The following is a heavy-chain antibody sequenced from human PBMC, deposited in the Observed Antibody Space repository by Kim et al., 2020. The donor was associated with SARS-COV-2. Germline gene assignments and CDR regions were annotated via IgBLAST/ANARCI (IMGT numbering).Heavy chain of an antibody. V-gene: IGHV3-9*01. CDR1: GFIFSDYA. CDR2: IRRDRGDI. D-gene: IGHD5-12*01. J-gene: IGHJ4*02. CDR3: AKSDGRGLQNMGY. Sequence: GGSLRLSCKTSGFIFSDYAMHWVRQRPEKGLEWVSGIRRDRGDIDYVDYVRGRFTISRDNAKNSLYLQMSSLRLEDTGFLYCAKSDGRGLQNMGYWGQGT.